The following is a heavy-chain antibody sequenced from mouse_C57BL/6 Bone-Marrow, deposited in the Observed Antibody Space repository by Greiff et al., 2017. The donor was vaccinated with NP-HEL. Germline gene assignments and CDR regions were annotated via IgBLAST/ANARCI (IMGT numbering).Heavy chain of an antibody. CDR1: GFNIKDDY. CDR2: IDPENGDT. J-gene: IGHJ3*01. CDR3: TPIRGAY. Sequence: EVKLVESGAELVRPGASVKLSCTASGFNIKDDYMHWVKQRPEQGLEWIGWIDPENGDTEYASKFQGKATITADTSSNTAYLQLSSLTAEDTAVYYCTPIRGAYWGQGTLVTVSA. V-gene: IGHV14-4*01.